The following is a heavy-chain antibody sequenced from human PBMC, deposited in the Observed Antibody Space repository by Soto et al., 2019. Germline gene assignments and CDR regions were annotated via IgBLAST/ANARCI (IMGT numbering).Heavy chain of an antibody. D-gene: IGHD2-21*01. CDR1: GFTFSSYA. V-gene: IGHV3-30-3*01. CDR3: ARVGCGGDC. J-gene: IGHJ4*02. CDR2: ISYDGSNK. Sequence: QVQLVESGGGVVRPGRSLRLSCAASGFTFSSYAMHWVRQAPGKGLEWVAVISYDGSNKYYADSVKGRFTISRDNSKNTLYLQMNSLRAEDTAVYYCARVGCGGDCWGQGTLVTVSS.